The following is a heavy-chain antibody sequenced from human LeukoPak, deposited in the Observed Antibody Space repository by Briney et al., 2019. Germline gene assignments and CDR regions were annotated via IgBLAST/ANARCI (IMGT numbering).Heavy chain of an antibody. V-gene: IGHV4-34*01. D-gene: IGHD1-26*01. CDR2: INHSGST. CDR1: GGSFSGYY. CDR3: ARQSVGTASIYYFAY. Sequence: PSGTLSLTCAVYGGSFSGYYWSWIRQPPGKGLEWIGEINHSGSTNYNPSLKSRVTISVDTSKNQFSLNLNSVTAADTAVYYCARQSVGTASIYYFAYWGQGILVTVSS. J-gene: IGHJ4*02.